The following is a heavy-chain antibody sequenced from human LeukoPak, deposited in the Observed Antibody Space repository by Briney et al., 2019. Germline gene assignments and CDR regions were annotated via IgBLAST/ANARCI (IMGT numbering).Heavy chain of an antibody. Sequence: SETLSLTCTVSGGSISSYYWSWIRQPAGKGLEWIGRIYTSGSTNYNPSLKSRVTMSVDTSKNQFSLKLSSVTAADTAVYYCAQSGMVQAPSYYYYMDVWGKGTTVTVSS. V-gene: IGHV4-4*07. D-gene: IGHD3-10*01. CDR2: IYTSGST. CDR3: AQSGMVQAPSYYYYMDV. CDR1: GGSISSYY. J-gene: IGHJ6*03.